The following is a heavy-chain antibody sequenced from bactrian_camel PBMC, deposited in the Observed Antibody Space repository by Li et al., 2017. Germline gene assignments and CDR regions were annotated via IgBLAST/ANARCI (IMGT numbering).Heavy chain of an antibody. CDR2: IDSGGST. Sequence: QVQLVESGGGSVQAGGSLRLSCAVSGNTYSSNCMGWFRQVPGKDREGVAAIDSGGSTSYADSVKGRFTISKDNAKNILYLQMNSLQPVDTAMYYCAADLPPCSYDVRDAYQYNHWGQGTQVTVST. J-gene: IGHJ4*01. CDR1: GNTYSSNC. CDR3: AADLPPCSYDVRDAYQYNH. V-gene: IGHV3S53*01. D-gene: IGHD3*01.